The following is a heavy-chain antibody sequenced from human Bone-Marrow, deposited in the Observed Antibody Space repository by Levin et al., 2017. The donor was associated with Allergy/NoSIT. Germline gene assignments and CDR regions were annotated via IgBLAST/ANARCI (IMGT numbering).Heavy chain of an antibody. D-gene: IGHD3-9*01. CDR1: GFSLRTSGMC. CDR2: IDWDDDK. Sequence: SGPTLVKPTQTLTLTCTFSGFSLRTSGMCVSWIRQPPGKALEWLARIDWDDDKYYSTSLKTRLTISKDTSKNQVVLTMTNMDPVDTATYYCARIYFDTGRYSTDYWGQGTLVTVSS. V-gene: IGHV2-70*11. CDR3: ARIYFDTGRYSTDY. J-gene: IGHJ4*02.